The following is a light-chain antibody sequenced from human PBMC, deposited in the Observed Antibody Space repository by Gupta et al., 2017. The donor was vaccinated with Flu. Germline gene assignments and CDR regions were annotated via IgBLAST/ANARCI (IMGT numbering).Light chain of an antibody. Sequence: DIQMTQSPSSLSASVGDRVNISCRATQYISTYLNWYHQKPGKAPYLLILSASRLQSGVPSRFSGSGSGTDFTLTISGLQPEDFTTYFCQQSFTIPRTFGQGTKLELK. J-gene: IGKJ2*01. CDR3: QQSFTIPRT. CDR2: SAS. V-gene: IGKV1-39*01. CDR1: QYISTY.